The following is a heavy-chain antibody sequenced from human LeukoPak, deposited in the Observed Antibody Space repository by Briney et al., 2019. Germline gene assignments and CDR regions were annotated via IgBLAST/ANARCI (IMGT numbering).Heavy chain of an antibody. CDR2: TNHSGST. D-gene: IGHD1-7*01. V-gene: IGHV4-34*01. J-gene: IGHJ1*01. Sequence: SETLSLTCAVYGGSFSGYYWSWIRQPPGKGLEWIGETNHSGSTNYNPSLKSRVTISVDTSKNQFSLKLSSVTAADTAVYYCARVLELRRAKGYFQHWGQGTLVTVSS. CDR1: GGSFSGYY. CDR3: ARVLELRRAKGYFQH.